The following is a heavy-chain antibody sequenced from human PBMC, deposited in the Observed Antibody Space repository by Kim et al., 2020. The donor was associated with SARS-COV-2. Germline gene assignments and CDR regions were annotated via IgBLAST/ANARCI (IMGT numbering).Heavy chain of an antibody. D-gene: IGHD3-9*01. CDR1: GDSISSDYY. J-gene: IGHJ4*02. Sequence: SETLSLTCSVSGDSISSDYYWGWIRQPPGKGLKWIGSIYHSGSTYYNPSLKSRVTISLDTSKNQFSLKMNSVTAADTAVYYCASLKGYILTGSYDYWGQGILVTVSS. CDR3: ASLKGYILTGSYDY. CDR2: IYHSGST. V-gene: IGHV4-38-2*02.